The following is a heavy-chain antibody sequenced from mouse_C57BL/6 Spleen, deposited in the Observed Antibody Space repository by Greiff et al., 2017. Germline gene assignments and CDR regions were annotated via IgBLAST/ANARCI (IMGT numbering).Heavy chain of an antibody. CDR3: ARCSLYDGYFAY. Sequence: SGAELVRPGTSVKVSCKASGYAFTNYLIEWVKQRPGQGLEWIGVINPGSGGTNYNEKFKGKATLTADKSSSTAYMQLSSLTSEDSAVYFCARCSLYDGYFAYWGQGTLVTVSA. J-gene: IGHJ3*01. V-gene: IGHV1-54*01. CDR1: GYAFTNYL. D-gene: IGHD2-3*01. CDR2: INPGSGGT.